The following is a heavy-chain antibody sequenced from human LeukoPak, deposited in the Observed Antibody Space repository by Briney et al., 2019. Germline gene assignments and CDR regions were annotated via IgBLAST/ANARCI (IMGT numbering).Heavy chain of an antibody. J-gene: IGHJ4*02. Sequence: PSETLSLTCAVYGGSFSGYYWSWIRQPPGKGLEWIGEINHSGSTNYNPSLKSRVTISVDTSKNQFSLKLSSVTAADTAVYYCARGGVGNFDYWGQGTLVTVSS. V-gene: IGHV4-34*01. CDR3: ARGGVGNFDY. D-gene: IGHD3-3*01. CDR1: GGSFSGYY. CDR2: INHSGST.